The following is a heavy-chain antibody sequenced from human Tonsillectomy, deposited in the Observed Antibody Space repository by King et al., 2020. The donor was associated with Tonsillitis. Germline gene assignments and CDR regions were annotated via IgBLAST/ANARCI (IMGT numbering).Heavy chain of an antibody. CDR1: AFTVSSNY. CDR3: ARDGLGVWSAFDI. CDR2: IDSGGRT. J-gene: IGHJ3*02. D-gene: IGHD1-26*01. V-gene: IGHV3-53*04. Sequence: VQLVESGGGLVHPGGSLRLSCAASAFTVSSNYMSWVRQAPGKGLEWVSVIDSGGRTHYADSVKGRFTISRHSSKNTLYLQMNSLRAEDTAVYYCARDGLGVWSAFDIWGQGTMVTVSS.